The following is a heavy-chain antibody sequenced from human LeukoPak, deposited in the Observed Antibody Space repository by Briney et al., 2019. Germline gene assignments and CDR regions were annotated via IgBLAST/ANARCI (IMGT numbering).Heavy chain of an antibody. CDR1: GGSINNNNYY. CDR3: ARVSPQYYYDSRGYAAFDY. J-gene: IGHJ4*02. D-gene: IGHD3-22*01. V-gene: IGHV4-39*07. CDR2: IYYSGST. Sequence: SETLSLTCTVSGGSINNNNYYWGWIRQPPGKGLEWIGSIYYSGSTYYNPSLKSRVTMSVDTSENQFSLKLSSVTAADTAVYYCARVSPQYYYDSRGYAAFDYWGQGTLVTVSS.